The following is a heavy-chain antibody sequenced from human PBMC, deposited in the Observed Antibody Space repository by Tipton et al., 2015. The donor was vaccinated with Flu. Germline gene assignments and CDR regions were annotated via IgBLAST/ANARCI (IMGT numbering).Heavy chain of an antibody. CDR2: IHYSGRT. CDR1: GGSISGDSSY. Sequence: TLSLTCSVSGGSISGDSSYWGWVRQPPGKGLEWIGSIHYSGRTYYNPSLKSRVTVSVDTSMTQLSLKLISVTAADTAVYFCAKSGHSFDSWGQGILVSVSS. D-gene: IGHD3-10*01. CDR3: AKSGHSFDS. J-gene: IGHJ4*02. V-gene: IGHV4-39*01.